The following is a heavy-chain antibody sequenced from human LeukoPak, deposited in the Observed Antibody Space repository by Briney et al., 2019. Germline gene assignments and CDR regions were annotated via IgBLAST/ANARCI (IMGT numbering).Heavy chain of an antibody. J-gene: IGHJ4*02. V-gene: IGHV3-15*01. Sequence: PGGSLRLSCAASRLTFSNACMNWVRQAPGQGLEWVGRIKSKVNGETTDYAAPVKGRFTISRDDSNNMVYLQMNSLKIEDTAVYYCAIDEPNYAPYDFDYWGQGTLVTVSS. CDR2: IKSKVNGETT. D-gene: IGHD2-2*01. CDR1: RLTFSNAC. CDR3: AIDEPNYAPYDFDY.